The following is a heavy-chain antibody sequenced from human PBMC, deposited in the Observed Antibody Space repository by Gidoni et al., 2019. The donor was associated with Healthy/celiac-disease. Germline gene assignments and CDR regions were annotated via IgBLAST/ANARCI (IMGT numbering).Heavy chain of an antibody. J-gene: IGHJ6*02. CDR2: IAYDGSNK. CDR1: GFTFSSSG. D-gene: IGHD3-22*01. Sequence: QVQLVESGGGVVQPGRSLRISCAASGFTFSSSGMHWVRQAPGKGLEWVAVIAYDGSNKYYADSVKGRFTISRDNSKNTLYLQMNSLRAEDTAVYYCAKGGGYYYYYYGMDVWGQGTTVTVSS. CDR3: AKGGGYYYYYYGMDV. V-gene: IGHV3-30*18.